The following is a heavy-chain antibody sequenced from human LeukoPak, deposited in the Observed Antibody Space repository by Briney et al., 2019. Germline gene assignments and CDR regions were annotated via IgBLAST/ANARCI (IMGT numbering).Heavy chain of an antibody. D-gene: IGHD3-10*01. J-gene: IGHJ4*02. V-gene: IGHV3-23*01. CDR3: LRGAGSGSFPLGVYYFDY. CDR1: GFTFSSYA. Sequence: GGSLRLSCAASGFTFSSYAMSWVRQAPGKGLECISGFSGSGGSTYYADSVKGRFTISRDNSKNTLYLQMNSLRAEDTAVYYCLRGAGSGSFPLGVYYFDYWGQGTLVTVSS. CDR2: FSGSGGST.